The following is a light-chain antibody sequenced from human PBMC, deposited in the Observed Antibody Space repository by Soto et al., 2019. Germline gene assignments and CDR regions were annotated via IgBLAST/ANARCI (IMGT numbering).Light chain of an antibody. V-gene: IGLV2-8*01. Sequence: QSVLTQPPSASGSPGQSVTISCTGTSSDVGGYNYVSWYQQHPGKAPKLMIYEVSKRPSGVPDRFSGSKSGNTASLTVSGLQAEDEADYYSSSYAGSNNPYVFGTGTKATVL. CDR2: EVS. CDR1: SSDVGGYNY. CDR3: SSYAGSNNPYV. J-gene: IGLJ1*01.